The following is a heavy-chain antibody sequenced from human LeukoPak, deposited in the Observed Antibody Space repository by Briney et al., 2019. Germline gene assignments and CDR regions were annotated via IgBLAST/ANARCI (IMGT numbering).Heavy chain of an antibody. J-gene: IGHJ1*01. CDR3: ARGTPRYYGSENYSLGSLFYL. D-gene: IGHD3-10*01. Sequence: GSLRLSCAASGFTLSSYGMSWVRQPPGKGLEWIGEIYHTGNTNYNPSLISRVTMSVDTSKNQFSLNLSSVTAADTAVYYCARGTPRYYGSENYSLGSLFYLWGQGNLVRVSS. V-gene: IGHV4-4*02. CDR1: GFTLSSYGM. CDR2: IYHTGNT.